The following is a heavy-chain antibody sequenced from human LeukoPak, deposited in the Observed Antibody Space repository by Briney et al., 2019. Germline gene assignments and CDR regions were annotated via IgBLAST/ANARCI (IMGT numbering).Heavy chain of an antibody. CDR2: IYPGGSDT. CDR1: GYSFTSYW. CDR3: ARRGDGDNSAIRSFDY. Sequence: GESVKISCKGSGYSFTSYWIAWVRQMPGEGLEWMGTIYPGGSDTRYSPSFQGQVTISADKSISTAYLQWSSLKASDTAMYYCARRGDGDNSAIRSFDYCGQGTLVIVSS. D-gene: IGHD2-21*02. V-gene: IGHV5-51*01. J-gene: IGHJ4*02.